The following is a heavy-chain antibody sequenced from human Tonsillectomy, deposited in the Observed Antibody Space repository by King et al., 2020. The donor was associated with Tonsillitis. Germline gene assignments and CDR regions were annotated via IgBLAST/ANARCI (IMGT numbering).Heavy chain of an antibody. V-gene: IGHV4-39*01. D-gene: IGHD1-26*01. CDR3: ARYVSGGFDY. Sequence: QLQESGPGVVKPSETLSLTCTVSGGSISSGDHFWAWIRQPPGKGLEWIGYMSSSGTIFHNPSLKSRITISGGTSENRFSLTLSSLTAADPAVYFCARYVSGGFDYWGQGALVTVSS. CDR1: GGSISSGDHF. CDR2: MSSSGTI. J-gene: IGHJ4*02.